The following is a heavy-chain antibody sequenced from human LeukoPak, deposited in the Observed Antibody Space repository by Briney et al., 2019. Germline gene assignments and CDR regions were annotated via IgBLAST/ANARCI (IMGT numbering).Heavy chain of an antibody. V-gene: IGHV3-74*01. J-gene: IGHJ4*02. CDR2: ISHDGSVT. CDR1: EFPFSTYV. Sequence: GGSLRLSCAASEFPFSTYVMHWVRQVPGKGLVWVSRISHDGSVTSYAVSVKGRFTISRDNAKNTLYLQMNSLRAEDTAVYYCARDRDFILFDYWGQGALVTVSS. D-gene: IGHD2-21*01. CDR3: ARDRDFILFDY.